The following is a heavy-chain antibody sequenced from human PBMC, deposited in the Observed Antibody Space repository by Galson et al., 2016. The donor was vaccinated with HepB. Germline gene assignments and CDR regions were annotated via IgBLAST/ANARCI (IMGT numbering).Heavy chain of an antibody. V-gene: IGHV5-51*01. J-gene: IGHJ4*02. Sequence: QSGAEVKKPGESLKISCKGSGYSFTSYWIGWVRQMPGKGLEWVGIISPADSASRHGPSFQGQVTISVDKSINPAYLQWSGLKASDSAIYYCTRHSHNHDNNPHPYYWGQGTLVTVSS. CDR3: TRHSHNHDNNPHPYY. D-gene: IGHD3-22*01. CDR2: ISPADSAS. CDR1: GYSFTSYW.